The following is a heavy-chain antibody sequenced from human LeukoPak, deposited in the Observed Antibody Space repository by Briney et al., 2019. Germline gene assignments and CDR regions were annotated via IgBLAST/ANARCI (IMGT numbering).Heavy chain of an antibody. CDR3: ARLAGGFWSGYEKTFDY. CDR2: IYYSGST. J-gene: IGHJ4*02. V-gene: IGHV4-61*05. D-gene: IGHD3-3*01. Sequence: PSETLSLTCTVSGGSISSSSYYWGWIRQPPGKGLEWIGYIYYSGSTNYNPSLKSRVTISVDTSKNQFSLKLSSVTAADTAVYYCARLAGGFWSGYEKTFDYWGQGTLVTVSS. CDR1: GGSISSSSYY.